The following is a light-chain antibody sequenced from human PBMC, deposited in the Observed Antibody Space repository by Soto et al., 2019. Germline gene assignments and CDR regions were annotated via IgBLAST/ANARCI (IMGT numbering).Light chain of an antibody. Sequence: QSAPTQPPSASRSPGQSVTISCTGTSSDVGGYNYVSWYQQHPGKVPKLIIYEVNKRPSGVPDRFSGSKSGNTASLIVAGLQAEDKADYYCTSYAGGNNVFGTGTKVTFL. V-gene: IGLV2-8*02. CDR1: SSDVGGYNY. J-gene: IGLJ1*01. CDR2: EVN. CDR3: TSYAGGNNV.